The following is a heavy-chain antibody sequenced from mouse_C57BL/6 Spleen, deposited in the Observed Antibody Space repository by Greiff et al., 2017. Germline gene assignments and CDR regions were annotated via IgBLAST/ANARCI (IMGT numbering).Heavy chain of an antibody. CDR3: APLLELRRGFAY. D-gene: IGHD2-12*01. V-gene: IGHV1-67*01. Sequence: VQLQQSGPELVRPGVSVKISCKGSGYTFTDYGMPWVKQSHAKSLEWIGVISPYYGDASYNQKFKDKATMTVNKSSSTAYIELARLTAEDSAFYYCAPLLELRRGFAYWGQGTLVTVSA. CDR1: GYTFTDYG. CDR2: ISPYYGDA. J-gene: IGHJ3*01.